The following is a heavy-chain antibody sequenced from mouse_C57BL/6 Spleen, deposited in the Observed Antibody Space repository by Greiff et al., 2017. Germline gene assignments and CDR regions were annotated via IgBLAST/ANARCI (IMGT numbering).Heavy chain of an antibody. V-gene: IGHV2-2*01. CDR1: GFSLTSYG. CDR3: ARTFYGSGFYAMDY. CDR2: VWSGGST. Sequence: QVQLKESGPGLVQPSQSLSITCTVSGFSLTSYGVHWVRQSPGKGLEWLGVVWSGGSTDYNAAFISRMSISKDNSKSQVIIIMTSLQADDTAIYYCARTFYGSGFYAMDYWGQGTSVTVSS. D-gene: IGHD1-1*01. J-gene: IGHJ4*01.